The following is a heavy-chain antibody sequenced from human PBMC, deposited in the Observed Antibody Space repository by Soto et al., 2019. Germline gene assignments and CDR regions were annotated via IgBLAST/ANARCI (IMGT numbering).Heavy chain of an antibody. V-gene: IGHV3-53*01. D-gene: IGHD6-19*01. Sequence: VLLVESGGGLIQPGGSLRLSCAASGFTVSTNYMTWVRQAPGKGLEWVSSIYSGGSTYYADSVRGRFTISRDNAKNTLYLQMNSLRAEDTAVYYCAIPSGLTVTGPDYWGQGTLVTVSS. J-gene: IGHJ4*02. CDR1: GFTVSTNY. CDR2: IYSGGST. CDR3: AIPSGLTVTGPDY.